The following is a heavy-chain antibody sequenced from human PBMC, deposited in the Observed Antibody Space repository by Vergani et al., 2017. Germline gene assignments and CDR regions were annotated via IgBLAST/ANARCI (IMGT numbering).Heavy chain of an antibody. CDR3: ARDVVDFYYDSSGYYPPFDY. CDR2: ISAYNGNT. V-gene: IGHV1-18*04. CDR1: GYTFTSYG. Sequence: QVQLVQSGAEVKKPGASVKVSCKASGYTFTSYGISWVRQAPGQGLEWMGWISAYNGNTNYAQKLQGRVTMTTDTSTSTAYMELRSLRSDDTAVYYCARDVVDFYYDSSGYYPPFDYWGQGTLVTVSS. J-gene: IGHJ4*02. D-gene: IGHD3-22*01.